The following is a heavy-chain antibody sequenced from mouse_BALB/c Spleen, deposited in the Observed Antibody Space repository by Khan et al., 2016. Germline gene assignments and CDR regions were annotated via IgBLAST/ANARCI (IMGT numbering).Heavy chain of an antibody. CDR2: ISNGGGST. CDR3: ARPQLGAFDY. J-gene: IGHJ2*01. V-gene: IGHV5-12*02. D-gene: IGHD4-1*02. CDR1: GFTFSDYY. Sequence: EVELVESGGGLVQPGGSLKLSCVTSGFTFSDYYMYWVRQTPEKRLEWVAYISNGGGSTYYPDTVKGRFTISRDNAKNTLYLQMSRLKSEDTAMYYCARPQLGAFDYWGQGTTLTVSS.